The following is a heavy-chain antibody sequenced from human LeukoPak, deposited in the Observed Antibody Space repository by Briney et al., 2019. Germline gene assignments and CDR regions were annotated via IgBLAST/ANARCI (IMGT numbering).Heavy chain of an antibody. D-gene: IGHD2-21*02. V-gene: IGHV3-9*01. CDR1: GFTFSSYS. CDR2: ISWNSGSI. J-gene: IGHJ6*02. CDR3: AKDMGSGIRFYYYGMDV. Sequence: GGSLRLSCAASGFTFSSYSMNWVRQAPGKGLEWVSGISWNSGSIGYADSVKGRFTISRDNAKNSLYLQMNSLRAEDTALYYCAKDMGSGIRFYYYGMDVWGQGTTVTVSS.